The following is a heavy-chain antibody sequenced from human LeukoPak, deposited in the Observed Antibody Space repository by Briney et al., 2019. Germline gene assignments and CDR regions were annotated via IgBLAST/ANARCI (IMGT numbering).Heavy chain of an antibody. CDR2: IYYSGST. J-gene: IGHJ5*02. CDR3: ARGGDLYYYDSSGPPVGWFDP. Sequence: SETLSLTCSVSGDSIYNYYWSWIRQPPGKGLEWIGYIYYSGSTNYNPSLKSRVTISVDTSKNQFSLKLSSVTAADTAVYYCARGGDLYYYDSSGPPVGWFDPWGQGTLVTVSS. V-gene: IGHV4-59*01. D-gene: IGHD3-22*01. CDR1: GDSIYNYY.